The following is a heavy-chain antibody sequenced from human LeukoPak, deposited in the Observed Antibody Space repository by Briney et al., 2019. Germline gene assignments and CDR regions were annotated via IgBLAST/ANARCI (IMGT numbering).Heavy chain of an antibody. D-gene: IGHD2-2*01. J-gene: IGHJ4*02. CDR1: GYSFTSYW. CDR2: IYPGDFDT. V-gene: IGHV5-51*01. Sequence: KSGESLKISCKGSGYSFTSYWTGWVRQMPGKGLEWMGIIYPGDFDTRYSPSFQGQVTISADKSISTAYLQWSSLKASDTVMYYCARTPQVPAAAHFDYWGQGTLVTVSS. CDR3: ARTPQVPAAAHFDY.